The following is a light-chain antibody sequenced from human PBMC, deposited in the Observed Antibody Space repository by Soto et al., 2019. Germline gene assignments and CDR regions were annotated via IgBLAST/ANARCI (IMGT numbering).Light chain of an antibody. Sequence: QSVLTQPAPVSGSPGQSITISCTGTSSDVGGYNYVSWYQQHPGKAPKPMIYDVSNRPSGVSNRFSGSKSGNTASLTISGLQAEDEADYYCSSYTSSSTYVFGTGTKVTVL. CDR1: SSDVGGYNY. J-gene: IGLJ1*01. CDR3: SSYTSSSTYV. CDR2: DVS. V-gene: IGLV2-14*01.